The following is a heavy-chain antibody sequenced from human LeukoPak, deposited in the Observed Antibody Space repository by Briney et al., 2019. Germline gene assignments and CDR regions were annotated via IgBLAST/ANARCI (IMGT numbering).Heavy chain of an antibody. J-gene: IGHJ4*02. V-gene: IGHV1-18*01. CDR3: ARESNGGYGFDY. CDR2: ISAQNGNT. D-gene: IGHD5-12*01. CDR1: GYMFTSHG. Sequence: RASVKVSCKSSGYMFTSHGIHWLRQAPGQGLEWMGWISAQNGNTNYVQQFLGRVTMTRDTSASTAYMELRSLKSDDTAVYYCARESNGGYGFDYWGQGTLVTVSS.